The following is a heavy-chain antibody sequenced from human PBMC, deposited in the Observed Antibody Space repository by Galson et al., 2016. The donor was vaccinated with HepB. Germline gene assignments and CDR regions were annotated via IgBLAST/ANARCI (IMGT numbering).Heavy chain of an antibody. V-gene: IGHV1-3*01. J-gene: IGHJ6*02. CDR1: GYPFTNSA. D-gene: IGHD6-13*01. Sequence: SGYPFTNSAMHWVRQAPGQRLEWMGWINAGDGNTKYSQKFQGRVIITRDTSASTAYMELSSLRFEDTAVFYCARGRSSWYFYGLDVWGQGTTVTVSS. CDR3: ARGRSSWYFYGLDV. CDR2: INAGDGNT.